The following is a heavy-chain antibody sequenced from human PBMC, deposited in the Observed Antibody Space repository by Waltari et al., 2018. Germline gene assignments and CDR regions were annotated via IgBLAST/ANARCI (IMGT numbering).Heavy chain of an antibody. Sequence: EVQLVQSGAEVKKPGESLKITCKGSGYSSPRYWIGCVRQMPGKGLEWMGILYPGDSDTRYSPSFQGQVTISADKSIITAYLQWSSLKASDTAMYYCARAQELPGFMDVWGKGTTVTVSS. CDR1: GYSSPRYW. J-gene: IGHJ6*03. CDR2: LYPGDSDT. D-gene: IGHD1-26*01. V-gene: IGHV5-51*01. CDR3: ARAQELPGFMDV.